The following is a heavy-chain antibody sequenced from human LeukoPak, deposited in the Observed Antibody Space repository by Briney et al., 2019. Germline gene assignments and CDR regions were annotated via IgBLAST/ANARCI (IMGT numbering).Heavy chain of an antibody. J-gene: IGHJ4*02. Sequence: GGSLRLSCAASGFTFSSYWMSWVRQAPGKGLEGVANIKQDGSEKYYVDSVKGRFTISRDNAKNSLYLQMNSLRAEDTAVYYCARDRVTMVRGVNYYFDYWGQGTLVTVSS. CDR1: GFTFSSYW. CDR2: IKQDGSEK. V-gene: IGHV3-7*05. D-gene: IGHD3-10*01. CDR3: ARDRVTMVRGVNYYFDY.